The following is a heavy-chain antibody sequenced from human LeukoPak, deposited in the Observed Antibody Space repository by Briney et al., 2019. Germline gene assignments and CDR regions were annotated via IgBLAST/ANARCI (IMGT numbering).Heavy chain of an antibody. V-gene: IGHV7-4-1*02. Sequence: GASVKVSCKASGYTFTSYGISWVRQAPGQGLEWVGWINTNTGNPTYAQGFTGRFVFSLDTSVSTAYLQISSLKAEDTAVYYCARASTGWYVDYFDSWGQGTLLTVSS. D-gene: IGHD6-19*01. J-gene: IGHJ4*02. CDR1: GYTFTSYG. CDR3: ARASTGWYVDYFDS. CDR2: INTNTGNP.